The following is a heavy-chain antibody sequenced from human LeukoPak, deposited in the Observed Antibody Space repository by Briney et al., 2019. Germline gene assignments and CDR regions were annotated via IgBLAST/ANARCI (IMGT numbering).Heavy chain of an antibody. V-gene: IGHV3-21*01. CDR1: GFPFSSDS. D-gene: IGHD6-19*01. Sequence: GGSLRLSCAASGFPFSSDSINWVGPAPGKGLEWVSCVSSTGSFIYYADSVKGRFTISRDNAKNSLYLQMNSLRAEDTAVYYCAKDSKEWLATPFDYWGQGTLVTVSS. CDR2: VSSTGSFI. J-gene: IGHJ4*02. CDR3: AKDSKEWLATPFDY.